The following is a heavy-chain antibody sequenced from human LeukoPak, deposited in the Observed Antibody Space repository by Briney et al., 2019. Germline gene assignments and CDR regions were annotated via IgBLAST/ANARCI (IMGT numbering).Heavy chain of an antibody. V-gene: IGHV4-39*01. CDR3: ARHTLPRPHGTNWFDP. D-gene: IGHD6-6*01. Sequence: SETLSLTCTVSGGSISSSSYYWGWIRQPPGKGLEWIGSSYYSESTYYNPPLQSRVTISVDTSKNQFSLKLSSETAADTAVYYSARHTLPRPHGTNWFDPWGQGTLVTVSS. J-gene: IGHJ5*02. CDR1: GGSISSSSYY. CDR2: SYYSEST.